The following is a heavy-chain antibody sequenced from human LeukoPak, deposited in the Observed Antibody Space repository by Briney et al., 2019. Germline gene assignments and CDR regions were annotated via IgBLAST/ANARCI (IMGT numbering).Heavy chain of an antibody. CDR1: GGTFSSYA. CDR2: IIPIFGTA. V-gene: IGHV1-69*13. J-gene: IGHJ1*01. CDR3: ARRVGATHAEYFQH. Sequence: PWASVKVSXKASGGTFSSYAISWVRQAPGQGLEWIGGIIPIFGTANYAQKFQGRVTITADESTSTAYMELSSLRSEDTAVYYCARRVGATHAEYFQHWGQGTLVTVSS. D-gene: IGHD1-26*01.